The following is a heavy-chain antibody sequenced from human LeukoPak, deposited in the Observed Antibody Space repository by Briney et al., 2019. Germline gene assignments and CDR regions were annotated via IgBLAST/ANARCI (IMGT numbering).Heavy chain of an antibody. D-gene: IGHD3-10*01. Sequence: GGSLRLSCAASGFTFSNYGMHWVRQAPGKGQEWVALIWYDGSNKYYADSVKGRFTISRDNSKNTLYLQMNSLRAEDTAVYYCAGSYYNVFDYWGQGTLVTVSS. CDR2: IWYDGSNK. V-gene: IGHV3-33*01. CDR1: GFTFSNYG. CDR3: AGSYYNVFDY. J-gene: IGHJ4*02.